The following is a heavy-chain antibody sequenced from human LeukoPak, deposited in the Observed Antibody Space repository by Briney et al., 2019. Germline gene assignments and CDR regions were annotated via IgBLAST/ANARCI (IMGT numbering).Heavy chain of an antibody. CDR3: ARGAHSWYRYYYFDY. D-gene: IGHD6-13*01. V-gene: IGHV1-2*04. Sequence: ASVKVSCKASGYTFTGYYMHRVRQAPGQGLEWMGWINPNSGGTNYAQKFQGWVTMTRDTSISTAYMELSRLRSDDTAVYYCARGAHSWYRYYYFDYWGQGTLVTVSS. CDR1: GYTFTGYY. J-gene: IGHJ4*02. CDR2: INPNSGGT.